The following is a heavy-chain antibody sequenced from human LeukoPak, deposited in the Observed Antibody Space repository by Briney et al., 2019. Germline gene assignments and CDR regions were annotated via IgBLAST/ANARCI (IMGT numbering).Heavy chain of an antibody. CDR2: IIPIFGTA. Sequence: ASVKVSRKASGGTFSSYAISWVRQAPGQGLEWMGGIIPIFGTANYAQKFQGRVTITADESTSTAYMELSSLRSEDTAVYYCARSNPAYYYDSSGYYFDYWGQGTLVTVSS. CDR3: ARSNPAYYYDSSGYYFDY. CDR1: GGTFSSYA. J-gene: IGHJ4*02. V-gene: IGHV1-69*13. D-gene: IGHD3-22*01.